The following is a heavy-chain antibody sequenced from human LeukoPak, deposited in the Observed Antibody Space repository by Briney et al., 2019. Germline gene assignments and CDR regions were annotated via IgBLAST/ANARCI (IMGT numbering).Heavy chain of an antibody. D-gene: IGHD2-15*01. Sequence: VESLRLSCEVSGLTFSNALLSSVRQTPRKGLECGGRIKDKISRGTVDYGELVQGRFTISRDDSKSTLYLHMKSLRTEDTAVYDCSTVTHVGGGPGDQGTLVTVSS. CDR3: STVTHVGGGP. V-gene: IGHV3-15*01. J-gene: IGHJ4*02. CDR1: GLTFSNAL. CDR2: IKDKISRGTV.